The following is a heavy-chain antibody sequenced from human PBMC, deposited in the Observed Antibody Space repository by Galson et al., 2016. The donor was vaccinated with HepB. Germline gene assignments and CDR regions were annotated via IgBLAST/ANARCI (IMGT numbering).Heavy chain of an antibody. J-gene: IGHJ6*02. CDR2: ISGRDGTI. Sequence: SLRLSCAASGFTFHNYEMNWVRQAPGKGLEWISYISGRDGTIYYADSVKGRFTVSRDNAKSSLYLQMNSLRDEDTALYFCARVLFGSGSYWCLDVWGQGTTVTVSS. CDR1: GFTFHNYE. CDR3: ARVLFGSGSYWCLDV. D-gene: IGHD3-10*01. V-gene: IGHV3-48*03.